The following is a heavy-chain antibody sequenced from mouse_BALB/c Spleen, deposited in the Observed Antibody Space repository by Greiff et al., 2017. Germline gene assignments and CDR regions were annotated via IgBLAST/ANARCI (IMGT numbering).Heavy chain of an antibody. CDR3: AITTARYFDV. V-gene: IGHV1-80*01. CDR1: GYAFSSYW. Sequence: QVQLQQSGAELVRPGSSVKISCKASGYAFSSYWMNWVKQRPGQGLEWIGQIYPGDGDTNYNGKFKGKATLTADKSSSTAYMQLSSLTSEDSAVYFCAITTARYFDVWGAGTTVTVSS. CDR2: IYPGDGDT. D-gene: IGHD1-2*01. J-gene: IGHJ1*01.